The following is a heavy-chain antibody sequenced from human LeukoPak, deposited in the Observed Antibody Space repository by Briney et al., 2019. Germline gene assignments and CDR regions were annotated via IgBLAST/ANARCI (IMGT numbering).Heavy chain of an antibody. CDR3: ARVYLPYYYDSTGRAFDI. CDR2: IIPIFGTA. Sequence: SVKVSCKASGGTFSSYAISWVRQAPGQGLEWMGGIIPIFGTANYAQKFQCRVTITADESTSTAYLELSSLRSEDTAVYYCARVYLPYYYDSTGRAFDIWGQGTMVTVSS. D-gene: IGHD3-22*01. J-gene: IGHJ3*02. CDR1: GGTFSSYA. V-gene: IGHV1-69*13.